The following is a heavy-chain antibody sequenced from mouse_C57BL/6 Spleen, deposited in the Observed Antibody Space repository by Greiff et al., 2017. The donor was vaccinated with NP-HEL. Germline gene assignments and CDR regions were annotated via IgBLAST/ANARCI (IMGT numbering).Heavy chain of an antibody. J-gene: IGHJ4*01. Sequence: VKLVESGPGLVAPSQSLSITCTVSGFSLTSYGVDWVRQSPGKGLEWLGVIWGVGSTNYNSAPKSRLSISKDNSKSQVFLKMHNLQTDDTAMYYCARIYYGGAMDYWGQGTSVTVSS. CDR3: ARIYYGGAMDY. CDR1: GFSLTSYG. D-gene: IGHD2-1*01. CDR2: IWGVGST. V-gene: IGHV2-6*01.